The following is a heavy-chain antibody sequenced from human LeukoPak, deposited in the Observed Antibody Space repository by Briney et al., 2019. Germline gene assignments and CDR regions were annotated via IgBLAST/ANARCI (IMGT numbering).Heavy chain of an antibody. V-gene: IGHV3-23*01. CDR2: ISGSGGST. Sequence: PGRSLRLSCAASGFTFSSYAMSWVRQAPGKGLEWVSAISGSGGSTYYADSVKGRFTISRDNSKNTLYLQMNSLRAEDTAVYYCAKDILGVVITHLDYWGQGTLVTVSS. J-gene: IGHJ4*02. D-gene: IGHD3-22*01. CDR3: AKDILGVVITHLDY. CDR1: GFTFSSYA.